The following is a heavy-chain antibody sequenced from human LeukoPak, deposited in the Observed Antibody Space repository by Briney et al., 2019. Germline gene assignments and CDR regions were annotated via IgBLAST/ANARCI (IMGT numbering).Heavy chain of an antibody. CDR1: GYTFTSYG. CDR2: VSAYNGNT. D-gene: IGHD5-24*01. J-gene: IGHJ4*02. V-gene: IGHV1-18*01. Sequence: ASVKVSCKASGYTFTSYGISWVRQAPGQGLEWMGWVSAYNGNTNYAQKLQGRVTMTTDTSTSTAYMELRSLRSDDTAVYYCARVSRRDGYNSPGYWGQGTLVTVSP. CDR3: ARVSRRDGYNSPGY.